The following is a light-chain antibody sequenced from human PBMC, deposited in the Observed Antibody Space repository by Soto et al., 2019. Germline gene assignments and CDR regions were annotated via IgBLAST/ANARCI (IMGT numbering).Light chain of an antibody. V-gene: IGKV2-24*01. CDR1: QSLVHSDVNTY. J-gene: IGKJ2*01. CDR3: MQDRQAYN. CDR2: MIS. Sequence: EIVMTQTPLSSPVTLGQPASISCWSSQSLVHSDVNTYLSCLQQRPGQPPRLLIYMISNRFAGRPYRFSGSGAETDFTLKISMVEAEDVGVYYCMQDRQAYNFGQGTKLEIK.